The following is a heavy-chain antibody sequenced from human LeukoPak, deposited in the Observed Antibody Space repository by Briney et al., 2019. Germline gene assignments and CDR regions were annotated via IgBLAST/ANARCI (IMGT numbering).Heavy chain of an antibody. CDR3: AKPISGGLAVTADWFHP. CDR1: GFAISVYA. Sequence: PGGSLRLSCTASGFAISVYAMSWLRQPPGKGLEWVSTINANSGTTSYAASVRGRFTISRDNSKNTLYLQLNTLRADDTATYYCAKPISGGLAVTADWFHPWGQGTLVVVSS. V-gene: IGHV3-23*01. D-gene: IGHD6-19*01. CDR2: INANSGTT. J-gene: IGHJ5*01.